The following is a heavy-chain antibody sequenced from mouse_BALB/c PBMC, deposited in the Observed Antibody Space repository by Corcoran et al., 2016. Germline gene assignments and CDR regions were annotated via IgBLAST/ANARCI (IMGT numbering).Heavy chain of an antibody. CDR3: ASPYYGYDAAMDY. J-gene: IGHJ4*01. Sequence: EVQLQQSGPELVKPGASVKISCKASGYSFTGYYMHWVKQSHVKSLEWIGRINPYNGATSYNQNFKDKASLTVDKSSSTAYMELHSLTSEDSAVYYCASPYYGYDAAMDYWGQGTSVTVSS. CDR1: GYSFTGYY. V-gene: IGHV1-26*01. D-gene: IGHD2-9*01. CDR2: INPYNGAT.